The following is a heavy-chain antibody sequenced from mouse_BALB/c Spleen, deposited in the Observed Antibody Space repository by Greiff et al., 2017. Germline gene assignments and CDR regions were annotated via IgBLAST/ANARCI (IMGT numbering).Heavy chain of an antibody. CDR1: GYTFTDYA. CDR2: ISTYSSKT. D-gene: IGHD1-2*01. CDR3: ARGLGTTAPYDYYAMDY. V-gene: IGHV1-67*01. J-gene: IGHJ4*01. Sequence: QVQLQQSGPELVRPGVSVTISCKGSGYTFTDYAMHWVKQSHAQGLEWIGVISTYSSKTNYNQKFKGKATMTVDKSSSTAYMELARLTSEDSAIYYCARGLGTTAPYDYYAMDYWGQGTSVTVSS.